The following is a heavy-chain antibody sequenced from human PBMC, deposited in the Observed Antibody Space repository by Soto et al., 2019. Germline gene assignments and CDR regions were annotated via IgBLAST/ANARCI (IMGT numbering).Heavy chain of an antibody. CDR2: ISGSGGST. CDR1: GFTFSSYA. D-gene: IGHD3-22*01. Sequence: GGSLRLSCAASGFTFSSYAMSWVRQAPGKGLEWVSAISGSGGSTYYADSVKGRFTISRDNSKNTLYLQMNSLRAEDTAVYYCAKDIDPWYYYDSSGYYDYWGQGTLVTVSS. CDR3: AKDIDPWYYYDSSGYYDY. V-gene: IGHV3-23*01. J-gene: IGHJ4*02.